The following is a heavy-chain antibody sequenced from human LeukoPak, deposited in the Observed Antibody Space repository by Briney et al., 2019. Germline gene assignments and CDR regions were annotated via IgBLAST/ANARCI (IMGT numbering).Heavy chain of an antibody. CDR1: GGTFSSYA. CDR3: ARDASPYRYSSSLGCFGY. Sequence: GASVKVSCKASGGTFSSYAISWVRQAPGQGLEWMGIINPSGGSTSYAQKFQGRVTMTRDTSISTAYMELSRLRSDDTAVYYCARDASPYRYSSSLGCFGYWGQGTLVTVSS. J-gene: IGHJ4*02. V-gene: IGHV1-46*01. D-gene: IGHD6-6*01. CDR2: INPSGGST.